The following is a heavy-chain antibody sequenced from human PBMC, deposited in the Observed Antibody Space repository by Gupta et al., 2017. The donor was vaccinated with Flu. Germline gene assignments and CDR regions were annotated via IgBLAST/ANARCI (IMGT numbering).Heavy chain of an antibody. J-gene: IGHJ6*02. CDR3: ASRTGFYYYYGMDV. CDR1: GFTVGSNY. Sequence: EVQLVESEGGLVQPGGSLRLSCAASGFTVGSNYMSWVRQAPGKGLGWVSVIYSGGSTYYADSVKGRFTISRDNSKNTLYLQMNSLRAEDTAVYYCASRTGFYYYYGMDVWGQGTTVTVSS. D-gene: IGHD6-25*01. V-gene: IGHV3-66*02. CDR2: IYSGGST.